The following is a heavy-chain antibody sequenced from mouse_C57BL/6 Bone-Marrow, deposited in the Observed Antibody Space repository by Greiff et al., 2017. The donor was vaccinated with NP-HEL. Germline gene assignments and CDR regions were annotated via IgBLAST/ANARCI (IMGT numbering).Heavy chain of an antibody. Sequence: QVQLQQSGAELVRPGASVTLSCKASGYTFTDYEMHWVKQTPVHGLEWIGAIDPETGGTAYNQKFKGKAILTADKSSSTAYMELRSLTSEDSAVDYCTRWGICWYVDVWGTGNTVTVSS. CDR3: TRWGICWYVDV. J-gene: IGHJ1*03. CDR1: GYTFTDYE. V-gene: IGHV1-15*01. CDR2: IDPETGGT.